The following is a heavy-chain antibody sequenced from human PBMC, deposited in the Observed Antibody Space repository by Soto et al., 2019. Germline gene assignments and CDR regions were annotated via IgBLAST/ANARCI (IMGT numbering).Heavy chain of an antibody. D-gene: IGHD5-18*01. CDR1: GITFSDYG. J-gene: IGHJ4*02. CDR2: VWKDGSNR. CDR3: AKVPRGSNFGYYNF. Sequence: LRLSCAASGITFSDYGMHWVRQAPGKGLEWVAGVWKDGSNRYYVDSVKGRFTISRDNSKNTLYLQMNSLRDEDTAVYYCAKVPRGSNFGYYNFWGQGTLVTVSS. V-gene: IGHV3-30*18.